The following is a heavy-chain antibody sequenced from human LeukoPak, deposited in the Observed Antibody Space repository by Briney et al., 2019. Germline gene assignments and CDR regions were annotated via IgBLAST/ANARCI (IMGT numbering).Heavy chain of an antibody. J-gene: IGHJ4*02. CDR1: GFTFSSYA. CDR2: ISGSGGST. Sequence: GGSLRLSCAASGFTFSSYAMRWVRQAPGKGLEWVSAISGSGGSTYYADSVKGRFTISRDNSKNTLYLQMNSLRAEDTAVYYCAKRGSDYSDYAAKYFDYWGQGTLVTVSS. V-gene: IGHV3-23*01. D-gene: IGHD4-11*01. CDR3: AKRGSDYSDYAAKYFDY.